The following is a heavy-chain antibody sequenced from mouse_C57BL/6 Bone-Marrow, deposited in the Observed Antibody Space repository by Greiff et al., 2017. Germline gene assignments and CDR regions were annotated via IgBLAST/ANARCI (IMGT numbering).Heavy chain of an antibody. J-gene: IGHJ4*01. D-gene: IGHD1-1*01. CDR3: AKTLFITTVVADYAMDY. CDR2: IWRGGST. Sequence: QVQLQQSGPGLVQPSQSLSITCTVSGFSLTSYGVHWVRQSPGKGLEWLGVIWRGGSTDYNAAFMSRLSITKDNSKSQVFFKMNSLQADDTAIYYRAKTLFITTVVADYAMDYWGQGTSVTVSS. V-gene: IGHV2-5*01. CDR1: GFSLTSYG.